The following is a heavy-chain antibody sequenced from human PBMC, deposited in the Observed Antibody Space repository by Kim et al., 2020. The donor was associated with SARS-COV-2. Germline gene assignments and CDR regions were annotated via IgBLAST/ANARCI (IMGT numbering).Heavy chain of an antibody. V-gene: IGHV4-31*03. CDR2: IYYSGST. CDR3: ARFGTYDYGDYDGYFDL. J-gene: IGHJ2*01. D-gene: IGHD4-17*01. Sequence: SETLSLTCTASGGSISSGGYYWSWIRQHPGKGLEWIGYIYYSGSTYYNPSLKSRVTISVDTSKNQFSLKLSSVTAADTAVYYCARFGTYDYGDYDGYFDLWGRGTLVTVSS. CDR1: GGSISSGGYY.